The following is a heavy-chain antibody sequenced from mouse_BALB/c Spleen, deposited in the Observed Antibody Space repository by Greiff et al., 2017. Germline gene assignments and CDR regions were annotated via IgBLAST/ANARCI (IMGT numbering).Heavy chain of an antibody. CDR3: ARDYYGSAPGFDV. CDR1: GFTFSSYA. V-gene: IGHV5-9-4*01. D-gene: IGHD1-1*01. Sequence: EVMLVESGGGLVKPGGSLKLSCAASGFTFSSYAMSWVRQSPEKRLEWVAEISSGGSYTYYPDTVTGRFTISRDNAKNTLYLEMSSLRSEDTAMYYCARDYYGSAPGFDVWGAGTTVTVSS. CDR2: ISSGGSYT. J-gene: IGHJ1*01.